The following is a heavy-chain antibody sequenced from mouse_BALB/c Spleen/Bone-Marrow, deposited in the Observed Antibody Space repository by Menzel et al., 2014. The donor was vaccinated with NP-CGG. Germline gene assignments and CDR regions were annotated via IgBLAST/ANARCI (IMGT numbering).Heavy chain of an antibody. D-gene: IGHD2-4*01. CDR2: ISYSGST. J-gene: IGHJ1*01. Sequence: EVKLQESGPSLVKPSQTLYLSCSVTGDSTTSGYWNWIRKFPGNKLEYMGYISYSGSTSYNPSLKSRISITRDTSKNQYYLQLNYVTTEDTATYYCANKGIYYDLRYCCFDVWGAGTTVTVSS. V-gene: IGHV3-8*02. CDR1: GDSTTSGY. CDR3: ANKGIYYDLRYCCFDV.